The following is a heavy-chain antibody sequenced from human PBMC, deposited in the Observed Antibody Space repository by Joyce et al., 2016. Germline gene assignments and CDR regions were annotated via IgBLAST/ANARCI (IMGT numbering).Heavy chain of an antibody. CDR2: ISRDNTYI. CDR1: GFIFSSDS. CDR3: ARDVLTTVTKAYGY. Sequence: EVQLVESGGGLVKPGESLRLSCTASGFIFSSDSMTWVRQAPGKGREWVSSISRDNTYIFHADSVKGRFTISRDNARNSLYLQMNSLRAEDTAVYYCARDVLTTVTKAYGYWGQGTLVAVSS. V-gene: IGHV3-21*01. D-gene: IGHD4-11*01. J-gene: IGHJ4*02.